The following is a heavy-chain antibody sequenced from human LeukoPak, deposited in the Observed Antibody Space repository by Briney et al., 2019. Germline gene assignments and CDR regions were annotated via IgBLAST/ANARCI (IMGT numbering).Heavy chain of an antibody. D-gene: IGHD7-27*01. J-gene: IGHJ3*02. CDR2: IGPKSGDT. CDR1: GYTLTDYF. CDR3: GRNRLGKALDI. V-gene: IGHV1-2*02. Sequence: GASVKVSCKASGYTLTDYFIRWVRQVPGQGLEWMGWIGPKSGDTSYSQKFQGRVTVTRDTSISTAYMDLSRLRFDDTAVYYCGRNRLGKALDIWGQGTMVTVSS.